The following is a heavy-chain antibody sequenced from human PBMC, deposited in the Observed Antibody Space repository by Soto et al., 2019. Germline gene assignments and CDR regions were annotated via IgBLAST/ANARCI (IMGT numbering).Heavy chain of an antibody. V-gene: IGHV1-8*01. Sequence: QVQLVQSGAELKKPGASVKVSCKASGYTFTSYDINWVRQATGQGLEWMGWMNPNSGNTVYAQKSQGRVTMTRNTSISTAYMEVSSLRSEDTAVYYCARERAIVVVPAADYFYYGMDVWGQGTTVTVSS. J-gene: IGHJ6*02. CDR2: MNPNSGNT. CDR3: ARERAIVVVPAADYFYYGMDV. CDR1: GYTFTSYD. D-gene: IGHD2-2*01.